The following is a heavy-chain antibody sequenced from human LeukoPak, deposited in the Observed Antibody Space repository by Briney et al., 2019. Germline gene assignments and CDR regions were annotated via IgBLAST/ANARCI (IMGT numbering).Heavy chain of an antibody. V-gene: IGHV3-23*01. CDR3: AKDIAPRDITGTSLDY. CDR2: ISGSGGST. Sequence: PGGSLRLSCAASGFTFSSYAMSWVRQAPGKGMEWVSAISGSGGSTYYADSVKGRFTISRDNSKNTLYLQMNSLRAEDTAVYYCAKDIAPRDITGTSLDYWGQGTLVTVSS. D-gene: IGHD1-20*01. CDR1: GFTFSSYA. J-gene: IGHJ4*02.